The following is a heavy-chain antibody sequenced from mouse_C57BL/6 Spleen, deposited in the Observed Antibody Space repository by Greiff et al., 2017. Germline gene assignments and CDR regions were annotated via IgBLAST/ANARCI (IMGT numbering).Heavy chain of an antibody. D-gene: IGHD2-5*01. Sequence: EVHLVESGGGLVQPGGSLKLSCAASGFTFSDYYMYWVRQTPEQRLEWVAYISNGGGSTYYPDTVKGRFTISRDNAKNTLYLQMSRLKSEDTAMYYCARHEEDSNYGYFDVWGTGTTVTVSS. J-gene: IGHJ1*03. V-gene: IGHV5-12*01. CDR3: ARHEEDSNYGYFDV. CDR2: ISNGGGST. CDR1: GFTFSDYY.